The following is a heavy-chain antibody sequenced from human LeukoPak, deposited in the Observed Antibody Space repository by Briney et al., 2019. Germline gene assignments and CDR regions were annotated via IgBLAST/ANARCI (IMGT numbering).Heavy chain of an antibody. CDR2: ISSSGGGT. CDR3: AKDHPQITMIVGN. CDR1: GFTFSSYD. Sequence: GGSLRLSCAASGFTFSSYDMSWVRQAPGKGLEWVSTISSSGGGTYYADSVKGRFTISRDNSKNILYLLMNSLRAEDTAIYYCAKDHPQITMIVGNRGQGTLVTVSS. V-gene: IGHV3-23*01. J-gene: IGHJ4*02. D-gene: IGHD3-22*01.